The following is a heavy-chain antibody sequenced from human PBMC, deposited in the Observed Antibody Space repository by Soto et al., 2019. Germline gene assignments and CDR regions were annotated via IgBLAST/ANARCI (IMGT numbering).Heavy chain of an antibody. CDR2: IWYGGSNK. Sequence: VGSLRLSCAASGFTFSSYGMHWVRQAPGKGLEWVAVIWYGGSNKYYADSVKGRFTISRDNSKNTLYLQMNSLRAEDTAVYYCARERYYYDSSGYYYFDYWGQGTLVTVSS. CDR3: ARERYYYDSSGYYYFDY. J-gene: IGHJ4*02. CDR1: GFTFSSYG. D-gene: IGHD3-22*01. V-gene: IGHV3-33*01.